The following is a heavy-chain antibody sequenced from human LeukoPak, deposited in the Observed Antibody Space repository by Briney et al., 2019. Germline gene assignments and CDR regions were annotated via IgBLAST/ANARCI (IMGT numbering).Heavy chain of an antibody. Sequence: PSETLSLTCTVSGGSISSSSYYWGWIRQPPGKGLEWIGSIYYSGSTYYNPSLKSRVTISVDTSKNQFSLKLSSVTAADTAVYYCARRGFVGYYYYYYMDVWGKGTTVTISS. CDR2: IYYSGST. J-gene: IGHJ6*03. V-gene: IGHV4-39*07. D-gene: IGHD3-10*01. CDR1: GGSISSSSYY. CDR3: ARRGFVGYYYYYYMDV.